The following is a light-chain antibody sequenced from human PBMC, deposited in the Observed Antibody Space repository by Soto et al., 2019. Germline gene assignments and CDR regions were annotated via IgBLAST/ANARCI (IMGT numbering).Light chain of an antibody. V-gene: IGKV3-11*01. CDR3: QQRSNWARA. J-gene: IGKJ4*01. CDR1: QSVSSY. CDR2: DAS. Sequence: EIVLTQSPAPLSLSPGERATLSCRASQSVSSYLAWYQQKPGQAPRLLIYDASNRATGIPARFSGSGSGTDFTLTISSLEPEDFAVYYCQQRSNWARAFGGGTKVEIK.